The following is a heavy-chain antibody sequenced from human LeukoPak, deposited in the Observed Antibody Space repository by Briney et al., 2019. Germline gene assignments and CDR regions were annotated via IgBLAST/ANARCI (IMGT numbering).Heavy chain of an antibody. Sequence: GGSLRLSCAASGFSFSSYAMSWVRQAPGKGLAWVSAISGSGGSTNYADSVKGRFTISRDNSKNTLYLQMNSLRAEDTAVYYCAKDLITGTTPYYFDYWGQGTLVTVSS. CDR2: ISGSGGST. CDR1: GFSFSSYA. V-gene: IGHV3-23*01. D-gene: IGHD1-20*01. J-gene: IGHJ4*02. CDR3: AKDLITGTTPYYFDY.